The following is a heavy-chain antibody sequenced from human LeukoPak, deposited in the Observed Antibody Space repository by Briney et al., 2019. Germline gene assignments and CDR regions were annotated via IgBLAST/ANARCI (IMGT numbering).Heavy chain of an antibody. CDR1: GYTFTSYG. CDR3: ARVSLMGYYDSSGPQGDFDY. J-gene: IGHJ4*02. V-gene: IGHV1-18*01. CDR2: ISAYNGNT. D-gene: IGHD3-22*01. Sequence: ASVKVSCKASGYTFTSYGISWVRQAPGQGLEWMGWISAYNGNTNYAQKLQGRVTMTTDTSTSTAYMELRSLRSDDTAVYYCARVSLMGYYDSSGPQGDFDYWGQGTLVTVS.